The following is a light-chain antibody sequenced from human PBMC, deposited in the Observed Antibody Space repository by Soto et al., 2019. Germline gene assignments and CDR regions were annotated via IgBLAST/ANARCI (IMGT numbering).Light chain of an antibody. V-gene: IGKV1-5*01. CDR1: QSISSW. CDR2: DAS. CDR3: QQYDNYTPLT. J-gene: IGKJ4*01. Sequence: DIHMTQSPSTLSASVGDRVTITCRASQSISSWLAWYQQKPGKAPKLLIFDASSLESGTPSRFSGRRSGTQFTLTIDGLQPDDFATYFCQQYDNYTPLTFGGGTKVDIK.